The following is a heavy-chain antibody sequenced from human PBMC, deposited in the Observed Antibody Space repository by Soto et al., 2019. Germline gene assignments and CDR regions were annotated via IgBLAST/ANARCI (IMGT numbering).Heavy chain of an antibody. CDR2: INHSGST. D-gene: IGHD1-1*01. CDR3: ARDRWNWNLQGYYYYGMDV. V-gene: IGHV4-34*01. J-gene: IGHJ6*02. Sequence: SETLSLTCAVYGGSFSGYYWGWIRQPPGKGLEWIGEINHSGSTNYNPSLKSRVTISVDTSKNQFSLKLSSVTAADTAVHYCARDRWNWNLQGYYYYGMDVWGQGTTVTVS. CDR1: GGSFSGYY.